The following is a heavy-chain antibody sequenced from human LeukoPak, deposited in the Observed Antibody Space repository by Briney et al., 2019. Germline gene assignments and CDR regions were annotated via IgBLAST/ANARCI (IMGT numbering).Heavy chain of an antibody. CDR3: AKDVRVGGGGMDV. CDR2: ISDSGANK. J-gene: IGHJ6*02. D-gene: IGHD1-26*01. CDR1: GFTFSTYA. V-gene: IGHV3-23*01. Sequence: GGSLRLSCAASGFTFSTYAMNWVRQAPGKGLGWVSLISDSGANKHYAASVKGRFTISRDNSKNTLSLQMKSLGPEDTAVYYCAKDVRVGGGGMDVWGQGTPVTVSS.